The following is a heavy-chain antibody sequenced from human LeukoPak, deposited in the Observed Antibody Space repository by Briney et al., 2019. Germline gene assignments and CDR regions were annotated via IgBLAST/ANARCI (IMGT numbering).Heavy chain of an antibody. V-gene: IGHV4-4*02. J-gene: IGHJ3*02. CDR1: GGSISSSNW. D-gene: IGHD3-3*01. CDR2: IYHSGST. CDR3: ARDQGRFLEWSDAFDI. Sequence: SETLSLTCAVSGGSISSSNWWSWVRQPPGKGLEWIGEIYHSGSTNYNPSLKSRVTISVDKSKNQFSLKLSSVTAADTAVYYCARDQGRFLEWSDAFDIWGQGTMVTVSS.